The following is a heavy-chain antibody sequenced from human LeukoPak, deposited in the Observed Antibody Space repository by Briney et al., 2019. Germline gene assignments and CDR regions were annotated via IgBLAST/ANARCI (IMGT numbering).Heavy chain of an antibody. V-gene: IGHV1-2*02. D-gene: IGHD3-10*01. CDR3: ARWWFGELLTGGHNWFDP. J-gene: IGHJ5*02. CDR1: GYTFTGYY. Sequence: ASVKVSCKASGYTFTGYYMHWVRQAPGQGLEWMGCINPNSGGTKYAQKFQGGVTLTRDTSISTAYMELSRLRSDDTAVYYCARWWFGELLTGGHNWFDPWGQGTLVTVSS. CDR2: INPNSGGT.